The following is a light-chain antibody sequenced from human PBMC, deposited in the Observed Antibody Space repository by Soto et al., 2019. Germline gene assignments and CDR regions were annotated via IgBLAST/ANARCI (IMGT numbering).Light chain of an antibody. CDR1: QSIGSW. Sequence: DIQMTQSPSTLSASVGDRVTITCRASQSIGSWLAWYQQKPGKAPKLLIYKASTLKSGVPSRFSGSGSGTEFTLTISSLQHDDFETYYCQHYNSYSEALGQGTKVDIK. CDR2: KAS. V-gene: IGKV1-5*03. CDR3: QHYNSYSEA. J-gene: IGKJ1*01.